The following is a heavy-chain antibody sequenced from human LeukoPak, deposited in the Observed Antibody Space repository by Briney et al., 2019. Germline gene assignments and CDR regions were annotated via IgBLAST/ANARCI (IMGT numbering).Heavy chain of an antibody. V-gene: IGHV3-48*01. CDR1: GFTFSSYS. CDR3: ARDPYSSTWSYGMDV. D-gene: IGHD6-6*01. J-gene: IGHJ6*02. Sequence: GGSLRLSCAASGFTFSSYSMNWVRLAPGKGLEWVSYITSSSGTIHYADFVKGRFSISRDNAKNSLYLQMNTLRAEDTAVYYCARDPYSSTWSYGMDVWGQGTTVTVSS. CDR2: ITSSSGTI.